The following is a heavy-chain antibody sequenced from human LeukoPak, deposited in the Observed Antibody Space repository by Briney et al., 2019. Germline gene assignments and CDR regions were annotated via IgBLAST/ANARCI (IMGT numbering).Heavy chain of an antibody. D-gene: IGHD1-26*01. Sequence: PGGSLRLSCAASGFTFSSYAMHWVRQAPGKGPEWVAVISYDGSNKYYADSVKGRFTISRDNSKNTLYLQMNSLRAEDTAVYYCARHGARYQYNGMDVWGQGPRSPSP. CDR1: GFTFSSYA. CDR2: ISYDGSNK. J-gene: IGHJ6*02. CDR3: ARHGARYQYNGMDV. V-gene: IGHV3-30*04.